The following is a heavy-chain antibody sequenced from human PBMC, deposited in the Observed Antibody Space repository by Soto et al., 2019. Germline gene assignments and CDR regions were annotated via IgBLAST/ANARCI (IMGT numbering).Heavy chain of an antibody. Sequence: SVNVSCKASGFTFTNSAVQWVRQARGQRLEWIGWIVVGSGNTNYAQKFQERVTITRDMSTTTAYMELSSLRSEDTAVYYCAADPTRRRTFDIWGQGTMVTVSS. V-gene: IGHV1-58*01. CDR2: IVVGSGNT. J-gene: IGHJ3*02. CDR3: AADPTRRRTFDI. CDR1: GFTFTNSA.